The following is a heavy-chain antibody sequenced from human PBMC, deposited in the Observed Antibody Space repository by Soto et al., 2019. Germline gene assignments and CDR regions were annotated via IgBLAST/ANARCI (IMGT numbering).Heavy chain of an antibody. CDR3: ARDRAVAACCGMDV. Sequence: ASVKVSCKASGYTITGYYMHWVRQAPGQGLEWMGWINPNSGGTNYAQKFQGWVTMTRDTSISTAYMELSRLRSDDTAVYYCARDRAVAACCGMDVWGQGTTVTVS. CDR1: GYTITGYY. CDR2: INPNSGGT. J-gene: IGHJ6*02. V-gene: IGHV1-2*04. D-gene: IGHD6-19*01.